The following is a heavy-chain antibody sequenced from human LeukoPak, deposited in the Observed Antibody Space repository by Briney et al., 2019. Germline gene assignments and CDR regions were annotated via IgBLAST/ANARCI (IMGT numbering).Heavy chain of an antibody. CDR1: GFTFSSCA. Sequence: PGGSLRLSCAASGFTFSSCAMSWVRQAPGKGLEWVSTIIDSGNSIYYADSVKGRFTISRDNSKNTLYLQMNSLRAEDTAVYYCAKDRSHYDILTGYRHWGQETLVTVSS. V-gene: IGHV3-23*01. CDR3: AKDRSHYDILTGYRH. CDR2: IIDSGNSI. J-gene: IGHJ4*02. D-gene: IGHD3-9*01.